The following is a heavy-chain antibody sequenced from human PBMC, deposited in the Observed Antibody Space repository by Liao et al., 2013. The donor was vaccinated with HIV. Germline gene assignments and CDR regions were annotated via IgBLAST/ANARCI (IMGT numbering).Heavy chain of an antibody. CDR3: ARHEASGTYQVDH. J-gene: IGHJ4*02. CDR1: GSSINSGFF. V-gene: IGHV4-38-2*01. D-gene: IGHD3-10*01. CDR2: IYYSGSS. Sequence: QVQLQESGPGLVKPSETLSLTCAVSGSSINSGFFWGWIRQPPGKGLEWIGSIYYSGSSYYNQSLKSRVTISGDTSKNQLSLRLTSVTAADTAVYFCARHEASGTYQVDHWGQGTLVTVSS.